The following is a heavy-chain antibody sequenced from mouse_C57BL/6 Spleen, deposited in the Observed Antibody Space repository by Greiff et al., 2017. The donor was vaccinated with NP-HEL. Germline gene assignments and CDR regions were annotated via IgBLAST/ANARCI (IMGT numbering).Heavy chain of an antibody. CDR3: ARGRDFYYAMDY. V-gene: IGHV3-1*01. CDR2: ISYSGSP. Sequence: VQLKESGPGMVKPSQSLSLTCTVTGYSITSGYVWHLIRHLPGNHLEWLGFISYSGSPNYNPSLKSRISITHDTSKNHFFLKLNSVTTEDTAKYYCARGRDFYYAMDYWGQGTSVTVSS. CDR1: GYSITSGYV. D-gene: IGHD3-3*01. J-gene: IGHJ4*01.